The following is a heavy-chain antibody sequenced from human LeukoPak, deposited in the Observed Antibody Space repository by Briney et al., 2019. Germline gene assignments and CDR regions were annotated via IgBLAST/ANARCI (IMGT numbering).Heavy chain of an antibody. CDR3: ANWVGNWFDP. Sequence: SETLSLTCTVFGGSIDSSSWSWIRQPVGKGLEWIGRIYLGGSPIYNPSLKSRVIMTVDTSTNQFLLWLRSVTAADTATYYCANWVGNWFDPWGQGTLDTVSS. CDR1: GGSIDSSS. CDR2: IYLGGSP. J-gene: IGHJ5*02. V-gene: IGHV4-4*07. D-gene: IGHD1-26*01.